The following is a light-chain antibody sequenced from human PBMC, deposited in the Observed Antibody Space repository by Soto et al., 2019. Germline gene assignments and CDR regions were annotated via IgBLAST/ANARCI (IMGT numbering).Light chain of an antibody. Sequence: QSALTQPPSESGSPGQSVTISCTGTTSDIGAYNYVSWYHQRPGKAPKLIIYEVTRRPSGVPDRIFGSKSDTTASLTVSGLQADDDGHYYCSSFAGTNSFVFGTGNKLTVL. CDR2: EVT. J-gene: IGLJ1*01. CDR1: TSDIGAYNY. V-gene: IGLV2-8*01. CDR3: SSFAGTNSFV.